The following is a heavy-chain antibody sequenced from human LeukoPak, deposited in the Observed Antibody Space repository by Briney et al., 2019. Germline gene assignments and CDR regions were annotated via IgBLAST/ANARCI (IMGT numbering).Heavy chain of an antibody. CDR3: ARDCIGCHGFDY. J-gene: IGHJ4*02. Sequence: GSVKVSCEASGYTFTSYGMSWVRQAPGQGLEWMGGVSAYGDNTNYVQKMQGRVTITRDTSTSTAYMELRSLRSDDTAVYYCARDCIGCHGFDYWGQGTLVTVSS. CDR1: GYTFTSYG. D-gene: IGHD2-15*01. V-gene: IGHV1-18*01. CDR2: VSAYGDNT.